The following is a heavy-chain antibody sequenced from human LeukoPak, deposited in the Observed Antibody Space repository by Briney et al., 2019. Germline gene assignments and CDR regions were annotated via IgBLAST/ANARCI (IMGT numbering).Heavy chain of an antibody. V-gene: IGHV3-30-3*01. D-gene: IGHD3-10*01. CDR3: ARAVGELRVLSY. CDR1: GFXFSSYA. CDR2: ISYDGSNK. Sequence: GGSLRLSCAASGFXFSSYAMHWVRQAPGKGLEWVAVISYDGSNKYYADSVKGRFTISRDNSKNTLYLQMNSLRAEDTAVYYCARAVGELRVLSYWGQGTLVTVSS. J-gene: IGHJ4*02.